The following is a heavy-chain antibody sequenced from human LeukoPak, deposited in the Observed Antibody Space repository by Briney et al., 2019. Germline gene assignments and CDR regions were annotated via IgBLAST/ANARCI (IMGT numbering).Heavy chain of an antibody. CDR3: ARDNKNTVMVSEPRYFDY. CDR2: IKQDGSEK. Sequence: GGSLRLSCAASGFTFSSYWMSWVRQAPGKGLEWVANIKQDGSEKYYVDSVKGRFTISRDNAKNSLYLQMNSLRAEDTAVYYCARDNKNTVMVSEPRYFDYWGQGTLVTVSS. V-gene: IGHV3-7*03. CDR1: GFTFSSYW. D-gene: IGHD5-18*01. J-gene: IGHJ4*02.